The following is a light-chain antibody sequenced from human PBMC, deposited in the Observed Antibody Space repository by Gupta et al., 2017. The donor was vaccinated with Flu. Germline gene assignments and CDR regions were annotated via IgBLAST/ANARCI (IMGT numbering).Light chain of an antibody. CDR2: EAT. CDR1: ENSGYF. Sequence: DIVLTQSPVTLSLSPGGTVTLSCRASENSGYFLRWFQQRPRPAPRLLFYEATKRLPDVPAMCGGGGARKVCIPTGSSLEPEFVANYCQQQSILGLWTFGQGTKVEIK. V-gene: IGKV3D-11*02. J-gene: IGKJ1*01. CDR3: QQQSILGLWT.